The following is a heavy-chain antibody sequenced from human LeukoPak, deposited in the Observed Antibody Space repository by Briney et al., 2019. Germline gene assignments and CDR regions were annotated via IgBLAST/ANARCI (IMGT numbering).Heavy chain of an antibody. CDR2: ISSSSSYI. J-gene: IGHJ6*03. V-gene: IGHV3-21*01. CDR1: GFTFSSYS. D-gene: IGHD6-19*01. CDR3: ARARDSGWSIGRDYYYYMDV. Sequence: PGGSLRLSCAASGFTFSSYSMNWVRQAPGKGLEWVSSISSSSSYIYYADSVKGRFTISRDNAKNSLYLQMNSLRAEDTAVYYCARARDSGWSIGRDYYYYMDVWGKGTTVTVSS.